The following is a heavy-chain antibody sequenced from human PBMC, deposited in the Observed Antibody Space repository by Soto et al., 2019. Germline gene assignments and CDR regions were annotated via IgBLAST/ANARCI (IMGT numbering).Heavy chain of an antibody. J-gene: IGHJ4*02. V-gene: IGHV4-39*01. CDR1: GGSISSSSYY. CDR3: ARHGLTAYMVYYFDF. D-gene: IGHD3-16*01. Sequence: SETLSLTCTVSGGSISSSSYYWGWIRQPPGKGLEWIGSIYYSGSTYYNPSLKSRITISVDTSKNQFSLTLTSVTAADTAVYYCARHGLTAYMVYYFDFWGQGTLVTVSS. CDR2: IYYSGST.